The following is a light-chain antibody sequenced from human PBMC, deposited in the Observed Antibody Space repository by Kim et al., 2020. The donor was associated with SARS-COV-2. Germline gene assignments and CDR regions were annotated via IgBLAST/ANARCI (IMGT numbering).Light chain of an antibody. Sequence: QPVLTQPPSVSGAPGQRVTISCTGSSSNIGAGYDVHWYQQFPGAAPKFLIYGNDNRPSGVPDRFSGSKSGTSASLAITGLQPEDEADYYCQSYDNSLSGYVFGTGTKVTVL. J-gene: IGLJ1*01. V-gene: IGLV1-40*01. CDR1: SSNIGAGYD. CDR3: QSYDNSLSGYV. CDR2: GND.